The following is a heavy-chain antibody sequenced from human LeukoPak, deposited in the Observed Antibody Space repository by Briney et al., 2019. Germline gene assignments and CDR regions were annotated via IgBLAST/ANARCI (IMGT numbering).Heavy chain of an antibody. CDR3: AKARGLIGGAFDI. CDR1: GFTFDDYT. J-gene: IGHJ3*02. V-gene: IGHV3-43*01. Sequence: GGSLRLSCAASGFTFDDYTMHWVRQAPGKGLEWVSFINWDGGSTSYSDSVKGRFTISRDNSKNSLYLLMNSLTTEDTALYYCAKARGLIGGAFDIWGRGTMVTVSS. CDR2: INWDGGST. D-gene: IGHD3-22*01.